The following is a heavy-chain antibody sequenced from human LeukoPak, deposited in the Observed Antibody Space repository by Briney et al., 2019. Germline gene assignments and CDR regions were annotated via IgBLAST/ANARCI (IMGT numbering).Heavy chain of an antibody. CDR3: ARGYYYDSSGYYFHYFDY. V-gene: IGHV5-51*01. D-gene: IGHD3-22*01. CDR1: GYIFITYW. J-gene: IGHJ4*02. Sequence: GESLQISCKGSGYIFITYWIGWVRQVPGKGLELMGIIYAGDSDTRYSPFFQGQITISADKFISTAYLQWSSLKASDTAMYYCARGYYYDSSGYYFHYFDYWRQGTLVTVSS. CDR2: IYAGDSDT.